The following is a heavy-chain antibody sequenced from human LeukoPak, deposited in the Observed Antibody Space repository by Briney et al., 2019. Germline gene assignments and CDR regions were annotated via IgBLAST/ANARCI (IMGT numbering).Heavy chain of an antibody. CDR2: INPNSGGT. D-gene: IGHD2-8*01. V-gene: IGHV1-2*02. CDR1: GYTFTAYN. CDR3: ARNNGP. J-gene: IGHJ5*02. Sequence: ASVKVSCKASGYTFTAYNMHWVRQAPGQGLEWMGWINPNSGGTKYAQKFQGRVTMTRDTSISTANMELNSLTSDDTAMYYCARNNGPWGQGTLVTVSS.